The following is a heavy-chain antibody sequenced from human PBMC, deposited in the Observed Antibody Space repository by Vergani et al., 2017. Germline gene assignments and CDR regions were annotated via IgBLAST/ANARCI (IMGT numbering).Heavy chain of an antibody. Sequence: EVQLVESGGGLVKPGGSLRLSCAASGFTFSSYSMNWVRQAPGKGLEWVSSISSSSSYIYYADSVKGRFTISRDNAKNSLYLQMNSLRAEDTAVYYCARDYYDSSGYYYYYYYGMDVWGQGTTVTVSS. J-gene: IGHJ6*02. V-gene: IGHV3-21*01. CDR2: ISSSSSYI. D-gene: IGHD3-22*01. CDR3: ARDYYDSSGYYYYYYYGMDV. CDR1: GFTFSSYS.